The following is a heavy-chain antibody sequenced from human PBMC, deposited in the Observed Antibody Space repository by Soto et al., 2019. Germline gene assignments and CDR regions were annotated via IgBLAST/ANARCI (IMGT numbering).Heavy chain of an antibody. Sequence: QVQLVQSGAEVKKPGASVKISCKASGYTFTSYAMHWVRQAPGQRLEWMGWINAGNGDTKNSQKFQDRVTITRDTYANKACMGLSNLRSADTAVYYSTSPAPPYFSIWYGDPFDVWGPGTMVTVSS. CDR1: GYTFTSYA. D-gene: IGHD6-13*01. CDR2: INAGNGDT. CDR3: TSPAPPYFSIWYGDPFDV. V-gene: IGHV1-3*01. J-gene: IGHJ3*01.